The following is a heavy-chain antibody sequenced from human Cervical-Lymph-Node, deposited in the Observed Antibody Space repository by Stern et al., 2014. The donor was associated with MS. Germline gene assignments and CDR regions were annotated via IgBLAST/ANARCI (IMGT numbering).Heavy chain of an antibody. CDR1: GFSLTTTRVG. CDR2: IYWDDDK. CDR3: AHHDYGDWYFDL. V-gene: IGHV2-5*02. D-gene: IGHD4-17*01. Sequence: QVTLRESGPTLVKPTQTLTLTCTFSGFSLTTTRVGVGWIRQPPGKALEWLALIYWDDDKRYNPSLKSRLTITKDTSKNQVVLTMTNMDPVDTATYYCAHHDYGDWYFDLWGRGTLGTVSS. J-gene: IGHJ2*01.